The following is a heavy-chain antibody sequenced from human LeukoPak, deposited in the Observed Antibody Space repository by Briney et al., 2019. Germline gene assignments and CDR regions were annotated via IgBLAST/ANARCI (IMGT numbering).Heavy chain of an antibody. J-gene: IGHJ6*04. CDR1: GFTFSSYA. D-gene: IGHD2-2*01. CDR3: ARADGGADIVVVPAATVPYYYYGMDV. V-gene: IGHV3-30*04. Sequence: GRSLRLSYAASGFTFSSYAMHWVRQAPGKGLEWVAVISYDGSNRYYADSVKGRFTISRDNSKNTLYLQMNSLRAEDTAVYYCARADGGADIVVVPAATVPYYYYGMDVWGKGTTVTVSS. CDR2: ISYDGSNR.